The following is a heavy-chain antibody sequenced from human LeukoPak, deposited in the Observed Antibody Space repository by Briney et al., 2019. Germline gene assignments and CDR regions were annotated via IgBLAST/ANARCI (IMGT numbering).Heavy chain of an antibody. D-gene: IGHD3-22*01. Sequence: GESLKISCKGSGYSFTSHWIGWVRQMPGKDLEWMAIIYPGDSDTRYSPSFQGQVTISADKSINTAYLQWSSLKASDTGIYYCARRGSSGYYFIFDYWGQGTLVTVSS. J-gene: IGHJ4*02. CDR3: ARRGSSGYYFIFDY. V-gene: IGHV5-51*01. CDR1: GYSFTSHW. CDR2: IYPGDSDT.